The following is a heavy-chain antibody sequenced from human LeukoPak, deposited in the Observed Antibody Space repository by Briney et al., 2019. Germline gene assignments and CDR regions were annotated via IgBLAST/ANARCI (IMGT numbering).Heavy chain of an antibody. CDR3: ARASNGYETPDDY. J-gene: IGHJ4*02. CDR2: IYYSGST. D-gene: IGHD5-12*01. V-gene: IGHV4-59*01. Sequence: SETLSLTCTVSGGSISSYYWGWIRQPPGKGLEWIGYIYYSGSTNYNPSLKSRVTISVGTSKNQFSLKLSSVTAADTAVYYCARASNGYETPDDYWGQGTLVTVSS. CDR1: GGSISSYY.